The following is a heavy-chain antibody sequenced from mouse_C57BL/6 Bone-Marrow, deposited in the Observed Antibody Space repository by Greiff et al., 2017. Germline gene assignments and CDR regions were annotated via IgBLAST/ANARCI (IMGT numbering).Heavy chain of an antibody. CDR1: GFTFSSYG. V-gene: IGHV5-6*01. CDR2: ISSGGSYT. CDR3: ARHGNYVPYYAMDY. D-gene: IGHD1-1*01. Sequence: EVKVVESGGDLVKPGESLKLSCAASGFTFSSYGMSWVRQTPDKRLEWVATISSGGSYTDYPDSVKGRFTISRDNAKNTRYLQMSSLTSEDTAMYDCARHGNYVPYYAMDYGGQGTSVTVSS. J-gene: IGHJ4*01.